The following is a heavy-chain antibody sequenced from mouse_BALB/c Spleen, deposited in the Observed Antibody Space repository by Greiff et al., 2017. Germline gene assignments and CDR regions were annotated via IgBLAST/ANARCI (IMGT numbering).Heavy chain of an antibody. CDR2: IDTSDSYT. CDR1: GYTFTDYW. D-gene: IGHD1-1*01. CDR3: ARSSTTT. V-gene: IGHV1-69*01. J-gene: IGHJ2*01. Sequence: VQLQQPGAELVMPGASVKMSCKASGYTFTDYWMHWVKQRPGQGLEWIGAIDTSDSYTSYNQKFKGKATLTVDESSSTAYMQLSSLTSEDSAVYYCARSSTTTWGQGTTLTVSS.